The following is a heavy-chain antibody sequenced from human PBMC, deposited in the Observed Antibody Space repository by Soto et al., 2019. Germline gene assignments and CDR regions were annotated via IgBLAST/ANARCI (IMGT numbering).Heavy chain of an antibody. CDR2: TYHSGTT. Sequence: QVQLQESGPGLVQPSGTLSLTCAVSGDSINNSHWWSWVRQTPGKGLEWIGETYHSGTTKYNPSLKTRVTTSRDKSKNQFALKMNSGTAADTAVYYCAREVNSSPARGPNWFDPWGQGTLVTVSS. V-gene: IGHV4-4*02. CDR1: GDSINNSHW. J-gene: IGHJ5*02. CDR3: AREVNSSPARGPNWFDP. D-gene: IGHD6-13*01.